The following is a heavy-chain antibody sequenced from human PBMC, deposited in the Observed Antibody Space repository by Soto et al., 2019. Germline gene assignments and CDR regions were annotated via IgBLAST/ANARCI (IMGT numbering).Heavy chain of an antibody. V-gene: IGHV3-15*01. Sequence: GGSLRLSCAASGFTFSNAWMSWDRQAPGKGLEWVGRIKSKTDGGTTDYAAPVKGRFTISRDDSKNTLYLQMNSLKTEDTAVYYCTKDGIGGDYYYYGMDVWGQGTKVTVYS. CDR2: IKSKTDGGTT. CDR1: GFTFSNAW. D-gene: IGHD3-16*01. J-gene: IGHJ6*02. CDR3: TKDGIGGDYYYYGMDV.